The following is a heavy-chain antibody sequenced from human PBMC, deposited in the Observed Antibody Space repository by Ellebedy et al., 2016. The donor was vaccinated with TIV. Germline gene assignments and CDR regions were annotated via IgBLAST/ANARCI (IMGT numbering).Heavy chain of an antibody. V-gene: IGHV4-39*01. CDR3: ARRHLDSYYYYMDV. Sequence: SETLSLXXSVSGDSTYSSNFYWGWVRQPPGKGLEWIGSVFYSGSTYYNPSLKSRVTMSVDTSKNQFSLQLTSVTAADTAVYYCARRHLDSYYYYMDVWGKGTTVTVSS. CDR1: GDSTYSSNFY. CDR2: VFYSGST. J-gene: IGHJ6*03.